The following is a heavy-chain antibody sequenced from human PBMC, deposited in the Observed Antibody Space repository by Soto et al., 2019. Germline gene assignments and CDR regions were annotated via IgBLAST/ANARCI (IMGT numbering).Heavy chain of an antibody. D-gene: IGHD3-22*01. CDR3: AKATDMYYYDSSGFGY. V-gene: IGHV3-30*18. J-gene: IGHJ4*02. Sequence: QVQLVESGGGVVQPGRSLRLSCAASGFTFSSYGMHWVRQAPGKGLEWVAVISYDGSNKYYADSVKGRFTISRYNSKNTLYLQMNSLRAEDTAVYYCAKATDMYYYDSSGFGYWGQGTLVTVSS. CDR1: GFTFSSYG. CDR2: ISYDGSNK.